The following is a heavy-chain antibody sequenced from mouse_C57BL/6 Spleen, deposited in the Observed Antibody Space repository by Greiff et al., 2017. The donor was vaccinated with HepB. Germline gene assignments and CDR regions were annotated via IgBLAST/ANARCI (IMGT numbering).Heavy chain of an antibody. CDR3: ARNLYYGSTGDY. CDR2: IDPSDSYT. V-gene: IGHV1-50*01. Sequence: VQLQQPGAELVKPGASVKLSCKASGYTFTSYWMQWVKQRPGQGLEWIGEIDPSDSYTNYNQKFKGKATLTVDTSSSTAYMQLSSLTSEDSAVYYCARNLYYGSTGDYWGQGTTLTVSS. J-gene: IGHJ2*01. D-gene: IGHD1-1*01. CDR1: GYTFTSYW.